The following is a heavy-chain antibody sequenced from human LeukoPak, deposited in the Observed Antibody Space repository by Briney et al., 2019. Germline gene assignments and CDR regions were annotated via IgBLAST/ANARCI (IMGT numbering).Heavy chain of an antibody. D-gene: IGHD3-16*01. CDR1: GGSFSGHY. V-gene: IGHV4-34*01. J-gene: IGHJ6*03. CDR2: ISRSGST. Sequence: SEIMSLTCAVYGGSFSGHYWTWIRQPPGKGLEWIGEISRSGSTNYNPSLKSRVTISVDTSKNQFSLKVSSVTAADTAVYYCARVKDPGGYYYYYYMDIWGKGNTVTVSS. CDR3: ARVKDPGGYYYYYYMDI.